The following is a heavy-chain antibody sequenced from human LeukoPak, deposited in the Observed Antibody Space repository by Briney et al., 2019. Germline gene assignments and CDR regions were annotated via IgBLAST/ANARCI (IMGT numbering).Heavy chain of an antibody. Sequence: ASVKVSCKASGYTFTSYAMNWVRQAPGQGLEWMGWVSPNTAFPTYAQGFRGRFVFSVDTSVTTAYLQINSLKAEDTAVYYCARDASSGMFDYWGQGTLVTVSS. J-gene: IGHJ4*02. D-gene: IGHD1-26*01. CDR3: ARDASSGMFDY. CDR1: GYTFTSYA. V-gene: IGHV7-4-1*02. CDR2: VSPNTAFP.